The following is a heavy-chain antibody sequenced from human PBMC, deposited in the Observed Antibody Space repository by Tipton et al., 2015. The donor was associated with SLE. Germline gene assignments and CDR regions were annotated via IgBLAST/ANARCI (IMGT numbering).Heavy chain of an antibody. V-gene: IGHV4-4*02. Sequence: TLSLTCAVSSSSISSSDWWSWVRQPPGKGLEWIGEIYRSGSATYNPSLKSRVTISMDKSKDQFSLNLASVTPADTAVYYCARNGFYSLDYWGQGTLVTVSS. CDR2: IYRSGSA. J-gene: IGHJ4*02. CDR1: SSSISSSDW. D-gene: IGHD3-22*01. CDR3: ARNGFYSLDY.